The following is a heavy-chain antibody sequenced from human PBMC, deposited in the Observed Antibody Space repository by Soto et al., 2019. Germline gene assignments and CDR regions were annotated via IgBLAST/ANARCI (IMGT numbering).Heavy chain of an antibody. CDR3: ERDIGLTEVDCFDP. Sequence: QVQLVQSGAEVKSPGASVKVSCKATGSTFSTDGISWVRQAPGQGLEWMGWSGVYNGKTNYGEKFQGRVTMTTDTSTSTAYMELRSLRSDDTAVYYCERDIGLTEVDCFDPWGQGTLVTVSS. J-gene: IGHJ5*02. D-gene: IGHD1-26*01. V-gene: IGHV1-18*01. CDR1: GSTFSTDG. CDR2: SGVYNGKT.